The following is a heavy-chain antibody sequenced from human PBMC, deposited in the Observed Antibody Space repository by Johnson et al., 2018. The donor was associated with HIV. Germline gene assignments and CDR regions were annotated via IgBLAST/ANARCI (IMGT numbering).Heavy chain of an antibody. CDR1: GFTFNTYW. Sequence: VQLVESGGGLVQPGGSQRLSCAVSGFTFNTYWMHWVRKAPGKGLVWVARINSDGGSTSYVDSVKGRFTISRDNARNTLYLQMNSLRAEDTAVYFCAREGNWNPTYGFDVWGQGTIATVSS. J-gene: IGHJ3*01. CDR2: INSDGGST. V-gene: IGHV3-74*01. D-gene: IGHD1-1*01. CDR3: AREGNWNPTYGFDV.